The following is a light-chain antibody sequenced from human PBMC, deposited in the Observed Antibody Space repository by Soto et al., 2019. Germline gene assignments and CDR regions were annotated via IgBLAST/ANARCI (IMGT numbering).Light chain of an antibody. Sequence: EIVMTQAPATLSVSPGERATLSCRARQSVSSNLAWYQQKPGQAPRLLIYGASTRATDIPARFSGSGSGTEFTLTISSLQSEDFAVYYCQQYNNWPLTFGGGTKVELK. CDR1: QSVSSN. J-gene: IGKJ4*01. CDR2: GAS. CDR3: QQYNNWPLT. V-gene: IGKV3-15*01.